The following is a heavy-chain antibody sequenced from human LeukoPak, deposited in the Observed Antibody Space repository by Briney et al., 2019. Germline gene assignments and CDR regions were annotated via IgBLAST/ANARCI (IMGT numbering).Heavy chain of an antibody. CDR3: ARVGYCSSTSCQPGDY. J-gene: IGHJ4*02. CDR1: GGTFSSYA. Sequence: SVKVSCKASGGTFSSYAISWVRQAPGQGLEWMGGIIPIFGAANYAQKFQGRVTITADKSTSTAYMELSSLRSEDTAVYYCARVGYCSSTSCQPGDYWGQGTLVTVSS. CDR2: IIPIFGAA. D-gene: IGHD2-2*01. V-gene: IGHV1-69*06.